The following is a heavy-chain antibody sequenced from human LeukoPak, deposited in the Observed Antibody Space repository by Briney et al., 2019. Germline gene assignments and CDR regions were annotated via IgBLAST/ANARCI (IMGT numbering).Heavy chain of an antibody. CDR3: ASNLEGIAAAGSHFDY. CDR1: GYSFTSYW. CDR2: IYPGDSDT. V-gene: IGHV5-51*04. J-gene: IGHJ4*02. Sequence: GESLKISCKGSGYSFTSYWIGWVRQMPGKGLEWMGIIYPGDSDTRYSPSFQGQVTISADKPISTAYLQWSSLKASDTAMYYCASNLEGIAAAGSHFDYWGQGTLVTVSS. D-gene: IGHD6-13*01.